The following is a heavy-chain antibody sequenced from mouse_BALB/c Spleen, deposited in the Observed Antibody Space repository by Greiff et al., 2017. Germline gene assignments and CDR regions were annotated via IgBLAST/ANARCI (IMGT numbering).Heavy chain of an antibody. V-gene: IGHV14-3*02. J-gene: IGHJ1*01. CDR2: IDPANGNT. CDR3: ARNYYGPYWDFDV. CDR1: GFNIKDTY. D-gene: IGHD1-2*01. Sequence: VQLQQSGAELVKPGASVKLSCTASGFNIKDTYMHWVKQRPEQGLEWIGRIDPANGNTKYDPKFQGKATITADTSSNTAYLQLSSLTSEDTAVYYCARNYYGPYWDFDVWGAGTTVTVSS.